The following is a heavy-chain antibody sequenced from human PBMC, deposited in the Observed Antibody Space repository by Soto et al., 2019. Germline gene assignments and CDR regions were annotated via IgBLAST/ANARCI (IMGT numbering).Heavy chain of an antibody. CDR1: GGSISSGDYY. CDR2: IYYSGST. V-gene: IGHV4-30-4*01. CDR3: ARGYCGGDCYLPGYYYYGMDV. J-gene: IGHJ6*02. Sequence: PSETLSLTCTVSGGSISSGDYYWSWIRQPPGKGLEWIGYIYYSGSTYYNPSLKSRVTISVDTSKNQFSLKLSSVTAADTAVYYCARGYCGGDCYLPGYYYYGMDVWGQGTTVTVSS. D-gene: IGHD2-21*02.